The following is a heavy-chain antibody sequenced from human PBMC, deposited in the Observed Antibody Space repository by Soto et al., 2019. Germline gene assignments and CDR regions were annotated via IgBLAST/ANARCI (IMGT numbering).Heavy chain of an antibody. D-gene: IGHD3-10*01. V-gene: IGHV4-34*01. CDR3: ARKTGIRYYFDY. CDR1: GGSFSGYY. CDR2: MSHSGST. Sequence: QVQLQQWGAGLLKPSETLSLTCAVYGGSFSGYYWSWIRQSPGKGLEWIGEMSHSGSTNCNPSLKRRVTISVGTSKNQFSLKLSSVTAADTAVYYCARKTGIRYYFDYWGQGILVTVSS. J-gene: IGHJ4*02.